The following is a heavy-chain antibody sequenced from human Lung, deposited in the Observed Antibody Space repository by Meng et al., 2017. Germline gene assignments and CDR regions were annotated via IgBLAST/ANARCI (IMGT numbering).Heavy chain of an antibody. Sequence: VELVQSGAEGKKPGASVKVPCKPSGYNFPDYWLHWVRRAPGQGLEWMGRIDPKSGDTHYAQRFQGRVTMTGDTSISTAYMELSGLRSDDTAMYYCARDEDISAAGKLFGDYWGQGTLVTVSS. CDR2: IDPKSGDT. CDR3: ARDEDISAAGKLFGDY. CDR1: GYNFPDYW. D-gene: IGHD6-13*01. J-gene: IGHJ4*02. V-gene: IGHV1-2*06.